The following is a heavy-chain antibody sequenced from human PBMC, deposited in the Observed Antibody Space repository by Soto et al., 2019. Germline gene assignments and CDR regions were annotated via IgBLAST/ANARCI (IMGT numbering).Heavy chain of an antibody. CDR1: GASVSSDNW. Sequence: QMRLQESGPGLVKPSGTLSLACAVSGASVSSDNWWSWVRQPPGKGLEWIGEIFHSETTNYNPSLKSLATISVDKSKNQFSLTLTSVPAADTAVYYCAKNGWYSADIWGQGTMVTVSS. V-gene: IGHV4-4*02. D-gene: IGHD6-19*01. CDR3: AKNGWYSADI. J-gene: IGHJ3*02. CDR2: IFHSETT.